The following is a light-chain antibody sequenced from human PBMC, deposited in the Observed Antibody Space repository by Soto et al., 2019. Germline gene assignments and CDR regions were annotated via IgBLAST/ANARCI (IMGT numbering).Light chain of an antibody. V-gene: IGKV1-5*03. J-gene: IGKJ1*01. CDR1: QSISSW. CDR3: QQYNSYRRT. CDR2: KAS. Sequence: DNQMTQSPSTLSASVGDRVTITCRSSQSISSWLAWYQQKPGKAPKLLIYKASSLESGVPSRFSGSGSGTEFTLTISSLQPDDFATYYCQQYNSYRRTFGQGTKVEIK.